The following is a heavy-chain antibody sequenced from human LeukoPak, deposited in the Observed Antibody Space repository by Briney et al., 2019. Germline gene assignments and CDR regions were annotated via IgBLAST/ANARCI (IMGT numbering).Heavy chain of an antibody. V-gene: IGHV3-13*01. CDR1: GFTLSSYA. J-gene: IGHJ4*02. Sequence: GGSLRLSYATSGFTLSSYAMHWVRQATGKGLEWVSAIGTAGDTYYPGSVKGRFTISRENAKNSLSLQMNSLRAEDTAVYYCVRQQTPHGNFDYWGQGTLVTVSS. CDR2: IGTAGDT. D-gene: IGHD1-26*01. CDR3: VRQQTPHGNFDY.